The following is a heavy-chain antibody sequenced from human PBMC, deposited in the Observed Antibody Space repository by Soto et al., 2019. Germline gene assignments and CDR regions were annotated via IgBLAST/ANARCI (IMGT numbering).Heavy chain of an antibody. CDR1: GFTFSSNA. D-gene: IGHD2-8*01. V-gene: IGHV3-23*01. Sequence: GGSRRLSGAASGFTFSSNAMSGCRQAPGKGLGGGGGISGRGGITNYADSVKGRLTISRDNSKNTLYWKRNSRRAEDTAGNNDAKDIAPVYHWGQGTLVTVSS. J-gene: IGHJ5*02. CDR3: AKDIAPVYH. CDR2: ISGRGGIT.